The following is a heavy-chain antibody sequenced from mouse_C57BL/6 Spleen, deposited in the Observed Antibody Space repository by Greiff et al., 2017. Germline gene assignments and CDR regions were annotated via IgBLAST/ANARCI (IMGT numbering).Heavy chain of an antibody. Sequence: QVQLKESGPGLVQPSQSLSITCTVSGFSLTSYGVHWVRQSPGKGLEWLGVIWSGGSTDYNAAFISRLSISKDNSKSQVFFKMNSLQADDTAIYYCARGSSYDWYFDVWCTGTTVTVSS. CDR2: IWSGGST. V-gene: IGHV2-2*01. D-gene: IGHD1-1*01. CDR1: GFSLTSYG. CDR3: ARGSSYDWYFDV. J-gene: IGHJ1*03.